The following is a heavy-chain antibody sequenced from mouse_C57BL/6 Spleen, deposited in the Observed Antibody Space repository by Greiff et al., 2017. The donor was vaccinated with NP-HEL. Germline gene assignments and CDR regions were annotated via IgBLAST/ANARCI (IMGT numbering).Heavy chain of an antibody. V-gene: IGHV1-26*01. CDR3: ARRDYDVPFAY. CDR1: GYTFTDYY. Sequence: EVQLQQSGPELVKPGASVKISCKASGYTFTDYYINWVKQSHGKSLEWIGDINPNNGGTSYNQKFKGKATLTVDKSSSTAYMELRSLTSEDSAVYYCARRDYDVPFAYWGQGTLVTVSA. CDR2: INPNNGGT. D-gene: IGHD2-4*01. J-gene: IGHJ3*01.